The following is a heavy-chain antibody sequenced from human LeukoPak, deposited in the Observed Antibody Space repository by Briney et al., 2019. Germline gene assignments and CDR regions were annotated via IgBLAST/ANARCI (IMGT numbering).Heavy chain of an antibody. CDR2: IYYSGST. CDR3: ARLRGNYFPDY. J-gene: IGHJ4*02. Sequence: PSEALSLTCGVSGGSMTGYYWTWIRQPPGKGLEWIGYIYYSGSTNYNPSLKSRLTISVDTSKNQFSLKLSSVTAADTAVYYCARLRGNYFPDYWGQGTLVTVSS. CDR1: GGSMTGYY. D-gene: IGHD4-11*01. V-gene: IGHV4-59*01.